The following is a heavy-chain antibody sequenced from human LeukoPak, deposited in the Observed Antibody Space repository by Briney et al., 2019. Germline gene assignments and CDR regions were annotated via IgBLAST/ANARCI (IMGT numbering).Heavy chain of an antibody. CDR2: IIPILGIA. CDR3: AREGVVPASVYYFDY. CDR1: GGTFSSYT. J-gene: IGHJ4*02. Sequence: ASVKVSCKASGGTFSSYTISWVRQAPGQGLEWMGRIIPILGIANYAQKFQGRVTITADKSTSTAYMELSSLRSGDTAVYYCAREGVVPASVYYFDYWGQGTLVTVSS. D-gene: IGHD2-2*01. V-gene: IGHV1-69*04.